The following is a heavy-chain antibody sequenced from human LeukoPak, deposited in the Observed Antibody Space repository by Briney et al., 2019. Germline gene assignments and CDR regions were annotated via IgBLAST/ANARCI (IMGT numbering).Heavy chain of an antibody. CDR1: GFTFSSYA. Sequence: GGSLRLSCAASGFTFSSYAMHWVRQAPGKGLEWVAVISYDGSNKYYADSVKGRFTISRDNSKNTLYLQMNSLRAEDTAVYYCARDLVTGTRVDYWGQGTLVTVSS. CDR3: ARDLVTGTRVDY. V-gene: IGHV3-30-3*01. D-gene: IGHD1-7*01. J-gene: IGHJ4*02. CDR2: ISYDGSNK.